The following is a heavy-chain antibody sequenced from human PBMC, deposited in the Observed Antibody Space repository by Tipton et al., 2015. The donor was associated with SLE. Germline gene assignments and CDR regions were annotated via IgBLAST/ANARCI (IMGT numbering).Heavy chain of an antibody. Sequence: LRLSCTVSGGSISSYYWSWIRQPPGKGLEWIGYIYYSGSTNYNPSLKSRVTISVDTSKNQFSLKLSSVTAADTAVYYCARLREYTYGCDYWGQGTLVTVSS. D-gene: IGHD5-18*01. J-gene: IGHJ4*02. CDR2: IYYSGST. CDR1: GGSISSYY. V-gene: IGHV4-59*08. CDR3: ARLREYTYGCDY.